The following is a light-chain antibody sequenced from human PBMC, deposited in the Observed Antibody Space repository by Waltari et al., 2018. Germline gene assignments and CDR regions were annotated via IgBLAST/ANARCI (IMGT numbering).Light chain of an antibody. V-gene: IGKV3-20*01. CDR2: GAS. Sequence: EIVLTQSPGTLSLSPGERATLSCRATESVPANYLAWYQQKPGRAPRLLISGASSRATGIPDRFSGRGSGTDVTLTIARLEPEDFAVYYCQQYGETPWTFGQGTKVDLK. J-gene: IGKJ1*01. CDR3: QQYGETPWT. CDR1: ESVPANY.